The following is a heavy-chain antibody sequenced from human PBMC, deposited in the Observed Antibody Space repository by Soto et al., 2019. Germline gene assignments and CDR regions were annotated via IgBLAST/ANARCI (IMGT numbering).Heavy chain of an antibody. CDR2: INPNSGGT. CDR3: AREGLQQWLAYYYYYYGMDV. Sequence: ASVKVSCKASGYTFTGYYMHWVRQAPGQGLEWMGWINPNSGGTNYAQKFQGRVTMTRDTSISTAYMELSRLRSDDTAVYYCAREGLQQWLAYYYYYYGMDVWGQGTTVTVSS. D-gene: IGHD6-19*01. J-gene: IGHJ6*02. CDR1: GYTFTGYY. V-gene: IGHV1-2*02.